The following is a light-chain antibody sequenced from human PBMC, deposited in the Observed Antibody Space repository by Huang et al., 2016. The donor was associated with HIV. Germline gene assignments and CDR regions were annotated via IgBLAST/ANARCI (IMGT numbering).Light chain of an antibody. V-gene: IGKV4-1*01. CDR1: QSVLYSSNNKNY. J-gene: IGKJ5*01. CDR3: QQYYSTPPT. Sequence: DIVMTQSPDSLAVSLGERTTINCKSSQSVLYSSNNKNYLAWYQQKPGQPPKLLIYWASTRESGVPDRFSGSGSGTEFTLTLSSLQAEDVAVYYCQQYYSTPPTFGQGTRLEIK. CDR2: WAS.